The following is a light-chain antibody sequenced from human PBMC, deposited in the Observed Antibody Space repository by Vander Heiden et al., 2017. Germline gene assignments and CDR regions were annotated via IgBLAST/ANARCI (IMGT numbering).Light chain of an antibody. CDR1: QGISSY. Sequence: AIRMTQSPSSFSASTGDRVTITCRASQGISSYLAWYQQKPGKAPKHLIYAASTLQSGVPSRFSGSGSGTDFTLTISCLQSEDFATYYCQQYYSYPMYTFRQGTKLEIK. CDR3: QQYYSYPMYT. CDR2: AAS. V-gene: IGKV1-8*01. J-gene: IGKJ2*01.